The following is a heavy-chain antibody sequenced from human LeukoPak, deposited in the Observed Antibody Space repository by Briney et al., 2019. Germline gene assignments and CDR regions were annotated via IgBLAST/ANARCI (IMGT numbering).Heavy chain of an antibody. J-gene: IGHJ4*02. CDR1: GFTFSSYW. CDR3: GRDRGDYYHDY. CDR2: INSEGGIT. D-gene: IGHD4-17*01. V-gene: IGHV3-74*01. Sequence: GGSLRLSCAASGFTFSSYWIHWVRQAPGTGRVWVSRINSEGGITDYADSVKGRFTISRDNAKNTLYLQMNSLRAEDTAVYYCGRDRGDYYHDYWGQGTLVTVSS.